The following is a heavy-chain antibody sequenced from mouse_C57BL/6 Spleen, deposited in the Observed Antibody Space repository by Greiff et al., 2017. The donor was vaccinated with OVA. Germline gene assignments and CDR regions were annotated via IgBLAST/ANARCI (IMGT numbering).Heavy chain of an antibody. Sequence: DVQLVESGGGLVKPGGSLKLSCAASGFTFSDYGMHWVRQAPEKGLEWVAYISSGSSTIYYADTVKGRFTISRDNAKNTLFLQMTSLRSEDTAMYYCARGNDGYLYAMDYWGQGTSVTVSS. CDR2: ISSGSSTI. D-gene: IGHD2-3*01. V-gene: IGHV5-17*01. CDR3: ARGNDGYLYAMDY. CDR1: GFTFSDYG. J-gene: IGHJ4*01.